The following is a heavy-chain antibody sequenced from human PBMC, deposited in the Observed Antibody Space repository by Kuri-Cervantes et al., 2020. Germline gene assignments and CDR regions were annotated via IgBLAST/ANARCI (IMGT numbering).Heavy chain of an antibody. CDR2: IKQDGSEK. CDR1: GFTFSDYW. Sequence: ETLSLTCAASGFTFSDYWMSWVRQAPGNGLEWVANIKQDGSEKYYVDSVKGRFTISRDNAKNSVHLQMNSLRGEDTAVYYCARHQGAVRITMVRGVTRQYYFDYWGQGTLVTVSS. J-gene: IGHJ4*02. CDR3: ARHQGAVRITMVRGVTRQYYFDY. D-gene: IGHD3-10*01. V-gene: IGHV3-7*01.